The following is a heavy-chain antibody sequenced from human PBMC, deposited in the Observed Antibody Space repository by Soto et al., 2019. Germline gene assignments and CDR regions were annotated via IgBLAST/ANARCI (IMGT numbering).Heavy chain of an antibody. D-gene: IGHD2-15*01. V-gene: IGHV4-59*01. CDR1: GVSITSYK. CDR3: ARQWSDFDY. CDR2: MYSSGSS. Sequence: SETLSLTCTVSGVSITSYKWSWIRQSPGKGLEWIAYMYSSGSSSYNPSLKSRVTMSVDTSRNKYSLQLNSATAADTAVYYCARQWSDFDYWGQGILVTVSS. J-gene: IGHJ4*02.